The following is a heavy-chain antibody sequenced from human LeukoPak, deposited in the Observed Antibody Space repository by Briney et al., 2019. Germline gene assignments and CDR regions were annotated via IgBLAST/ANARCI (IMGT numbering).Heavy chain of an antibody. CDR1: GFTFSSYE. J-gene: IGHJ6*02. V-gene: IGHV3-48*03. CDR3: ARDQKAYYYYGMDV. CDR2: ISSSGSTI. Sequence: PGGSLRLSCAASGFTFSSYEMNWVRQAPGKGLEWVSYISSSGSTIYYADSVKGRFTISRDNAKNSLYLQMNSLRAEDTAVYYCARDQKAYYYYGMDVWGQGTTVTVSS.